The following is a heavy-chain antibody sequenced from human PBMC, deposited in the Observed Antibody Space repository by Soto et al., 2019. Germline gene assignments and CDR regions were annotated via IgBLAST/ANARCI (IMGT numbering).Heavy chain of an antibody. CDR1: GGSISSSSYT. J-gene: IGHJ6*02. Sequence: QLQLQESGPRLVKPSETLSLTCTVSGGSISSSSYTWGWIRQPPGKGLEWIATIYSSGSYYYNPSLTSRVTISVDTSKNQFSLKVSSVTAADTAVYYCARQAVAYYGMDVWGQGATVTVSS. CDR3: ARQAVAYYGMDV. D-gene: IGHD2-15*01. V-gene: IGHV4-39*01. CDR2: IYSSGSY.